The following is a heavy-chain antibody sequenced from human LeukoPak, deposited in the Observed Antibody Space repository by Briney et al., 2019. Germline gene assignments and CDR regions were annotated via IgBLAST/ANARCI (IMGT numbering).Heavy chain of an antibody. CDR3: ARGATGICFDY. CDR2: ISYDGSNK. CDR1: GFTFSSYA. J-gene: IGHJ4*02. Sequence: GRSLRLSCAASGFTFSSYAMHWVHQAPGKGLEWVAVISYDGSNKYYADSVKGRFTISRDNSKNTLYLQMNSLRAEDTAVYYCARGATGICFDYWGQGTLVTVPS. V-gene: IGHV3-30-3*01. D-gene: IGHD1-1*01.